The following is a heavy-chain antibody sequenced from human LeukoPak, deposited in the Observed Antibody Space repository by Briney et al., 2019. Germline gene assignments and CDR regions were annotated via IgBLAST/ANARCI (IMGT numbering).Heavy chain of an antibody. CDR2: INPNSGGT. Sequence: ASVKVSCKASGYTFAGYYMHWVRQAPGQGLEWMGWINPNSGGTNYAQKFQGRVTMTTDTSTSTAYMELRSLRSDDTAVYYCARMAGTTLHAFDIWGQGTMVTVSS. J-gene: IGHJ3*02. CDR3: ARMAGTTLHAFDI. CDR1: GYTFAGYY. V-gene: IGHV1-2*02. D-gene: IGHD1-1*01.